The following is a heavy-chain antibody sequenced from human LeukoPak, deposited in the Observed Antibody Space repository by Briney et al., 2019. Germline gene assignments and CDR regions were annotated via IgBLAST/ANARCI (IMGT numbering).Heavy chain of an antibody. CDR3: TRGPISSSSKFDY. V-gene: IGHV3-49*03. Sequence: GGSLRLSCTASGFTFGDYAMSWFRQAPGKGLKWVGFIRSKAYGGTTEYAASVKGRFTISRDDSKSIAYLQMNSLKTEDTAVYYCTRGPISSSSKFDYWGQGTLVTVSS. D-gene: IGHD6-6*01. CDR2: IRSKAYGGTT. J-gene: IGHJ4*02. CDR1: GFTFGDYA.